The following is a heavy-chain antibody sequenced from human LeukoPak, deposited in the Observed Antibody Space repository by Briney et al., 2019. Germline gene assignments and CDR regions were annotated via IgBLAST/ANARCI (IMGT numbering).Heavy chain of an antibody. CDR1: GFPFSTSI. V-gene: IGHV3-73*01. D-gene: IGHD3-16*01. CDR2: TRTKASNYAT. J-gene: IGHJ3*02. Sequence: GGSLRLSCAVSGFPFSTSIIHWVRQASGKGLEWVGRTRTKASNYATTYAASVSGRFTISRDESKNTAYLEMNILKIEDTAIYYCTASGITSDAFDIWGQGAMVTVSS. CDR3: TASGITSDAFDI.